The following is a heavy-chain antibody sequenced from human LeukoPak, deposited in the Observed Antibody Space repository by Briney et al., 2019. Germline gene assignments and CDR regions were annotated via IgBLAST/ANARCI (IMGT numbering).Heavy chain of an antibody. CDR3: ARGHYDSSGYYFDY. J-gene: IGHJ4*02. CDR2: INPNSGGT. CDR1: GYTFTGYY. Sequence: GASVKVSCKASGYTFTGYYMHWVRQAPGQGLEWMGWINPNSGGTNYAQKFQGRVTMTWDTSISTAYMELSRLRSDDTAVYYCARGHYDSSGYYFDYWGQGTLVTVSS. V-gene: IGHV1-2*02. D-gene: IGHD3-22*01.